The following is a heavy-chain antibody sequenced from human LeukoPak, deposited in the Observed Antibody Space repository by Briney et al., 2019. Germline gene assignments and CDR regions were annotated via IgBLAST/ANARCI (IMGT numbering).Heavy chain of an antibody. D-gene: IGHD3-16*01. CDR1: GGSISSTNYY. V-gene: IGHV4-39*07. J-gene: IGHJ4*02. CDR3: ARDRWGDYYFDY. Sequence: SETLSLTCTVSGGSISSTNYYWGWIRQPPGKGLEWIGSIYYSGSTYYNPSLKSRVTISVDTSKNQFSLKLSSVTAADTAVYYCARDRWGDYYFDYWGQGTLVTVSS. CDR2: IYYSGST.